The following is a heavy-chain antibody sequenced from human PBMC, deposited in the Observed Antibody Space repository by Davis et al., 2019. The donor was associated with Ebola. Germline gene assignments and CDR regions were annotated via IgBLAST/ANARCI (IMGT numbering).Heavy chain of an antibody. V-gene: IGHV3-30*03. CDR1: GFTFRRYG. J-gene: IGHJ4*01. Sequence: GESLKISCPASGFTFRRYGMHWVRQAPGKGLEWVAGISYDGSDEDYVDSLKGRFTISRDNSKDTLFLQIDSLRPDDTAVYYCARDFFEYSSSSFSDYWDHGTLVTVSS. CDR2: ISYDGSDE. CDR3: ARDFFEYSSSSFSDY. D-gene: IGHD6-6*01.